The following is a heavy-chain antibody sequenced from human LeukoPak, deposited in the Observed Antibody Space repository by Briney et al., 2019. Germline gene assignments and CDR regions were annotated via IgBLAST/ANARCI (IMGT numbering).Heavy chain of an antibody. CDR2: IKSKSERGTT. CDR1: GFTFSNGW. J-gene: IGHJ4*02. V-gene: IGHV3-15*01. Sequence: AGGSLRLSCAASGFTFSNGWMSWVRQAPGKGLEWVGRIKSKSERGTTDYAAPVKVRFTISRDGSTNTVYLHMNSLKTEDTAVYFCTSNFYCSTSSCYTLDNWGQGTLVAVSP. CDR3: TSNFYCSTSSCYTLDN. D-gene: IGHD2-2*02.